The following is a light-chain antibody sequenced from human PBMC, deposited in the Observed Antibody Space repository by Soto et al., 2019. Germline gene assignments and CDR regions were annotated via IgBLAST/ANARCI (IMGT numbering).Light chain of an antibody. CDR1: QGISSN. V-gene: IGKV3-15*01. CDR3: QQYNAYYS. Sequence: EIVMTQSPATLSVSPGERATLSCRASQGISSNLAWYQQKPGQAPRLLMFRTSSRATGFPARFSGSGSGTEFTLTISSLQPEDFATYYCQQYNAYYSFGQGTKVDIK. CDR2: RTS. J-gene: IGKJ2*03.